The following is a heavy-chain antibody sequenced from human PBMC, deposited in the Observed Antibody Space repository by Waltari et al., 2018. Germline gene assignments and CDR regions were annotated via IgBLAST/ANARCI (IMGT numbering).Heavy chain of an antibody. CDR2: IYYSGST. V-gene: IGHV4-31*03. CDR3: ARFSSSSRGEVQH. D-gene: IGHD6-6*01. Sequence: QVQLQESGPGLVKPSQTLSLTCTVSGGSISSGGYYWSWIRQHPGKGLEWIGYIYYSGSTYYNPSLKSRVTISVDTAKNQFSRKLSSVTAADTAVYYCARFSSSSRGEVQHWGQGTLVTVSS. CDR1: GGSISSGGYY. J-gene: IGHJ1*01.